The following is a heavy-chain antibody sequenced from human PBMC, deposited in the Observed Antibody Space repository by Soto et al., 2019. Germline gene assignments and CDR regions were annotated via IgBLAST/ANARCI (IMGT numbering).Heavy chain of an antibody. CDR1: GYTLTELS. Sequence: GASGKVSGEVSGYTLTELSMHWLRQAPGKGLEWMGGFDPEDGETIYAQKFQGRVTMTEDTSTDTAYMELSSLRSEDTAVYYCATGPLFRSSSWYGGFDYWGQGTLVTVSS. D-gene: IGHD6-13*01. J-gene: IGHJ4*02. V-gene: IGHV1-24*01. CDR2: FDPEDGET. CDR3: ATGPLFRSSSWYGGFDY.